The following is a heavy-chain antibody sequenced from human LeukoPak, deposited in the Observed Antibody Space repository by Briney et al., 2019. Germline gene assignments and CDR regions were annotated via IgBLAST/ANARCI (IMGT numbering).Heavy chain of an antibody. Sequence: PGGSLRLSCAASGFTLNSFSMNWVRQAPGKGLVWVSRIDRDGSRINYADSVKGRFTISRDNGKNTLFLQMNSLRAEDAAVYYCVRGNDYGGPHYWGQGTLVTVSS. J-gene: IGHJ4*02. CDR3: VRGNDYGGPHY. V-gene: IGHV3-74*01. D-gene: IGHD4-23*01. CDR2: IDRDGSRI. CDR1: GFTLNSFS.